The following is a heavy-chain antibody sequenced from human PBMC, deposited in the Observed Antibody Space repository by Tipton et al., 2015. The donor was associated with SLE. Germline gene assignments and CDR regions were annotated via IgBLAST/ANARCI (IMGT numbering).Heavy chain of an antibody. CDR2: IYYSGST. D-gene: IGHD3-22*01. CDR1: GYSISSGYY. Sequence: GLVKPSETLSLTCAVSGYSISSGYYWGWIRQPPGKGLEWIGSIYYSGSTYYNPSLENRVTISVDTSKNQFSLKLSSVTAADTAVYYCASIYYYDSSDSFDYWGQGTLVTVSS. V-gene: IGHV4-38-2*01. J-gene: IGHJ4*02. CDR3: ASIYYYDSSDSFDY.